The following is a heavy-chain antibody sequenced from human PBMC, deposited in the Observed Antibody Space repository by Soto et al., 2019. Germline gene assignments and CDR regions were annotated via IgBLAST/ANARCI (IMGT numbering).Heavy chain of an antibody. J-gene: IGHJ1*01. CDR3: ARGSDYADVGNAEYVNP. CDR1: GFTFSTYG. CDR2: ISKDGSST. V-gene: IGHV3-30*03. D-gene: IGHD4-17*01. Sequence: QVQLLESGGGVVQPGRSLRLSCAASGFTFSTYGIHWVRQAPGKELEWVSLISKDGSSTYYAHSVKGRFTTSRDNSQNKAFLQVNSLRADDTAVYFGARGSDYADVGNAEYVNPWGQGTLVSVSS.